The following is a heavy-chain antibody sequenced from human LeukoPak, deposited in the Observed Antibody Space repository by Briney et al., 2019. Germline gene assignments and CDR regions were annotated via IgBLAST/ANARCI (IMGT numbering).Heavy chain of an antibody. J-gene: IGHJ4*02. Sequence: GGSLRLSCAASGFTFSSYWMSWVRQAPGKGLEWVANIKQDGSEKYYVDSVKGRFTISRDNAKNSLYLQMNSLRAEDTAVYYCARVSYYYDSSGYYGDYWRQGTMVTVSS. V-gene: IGHV3-7*01. CDR1: GFTFSSYW. CDR3: ARVSYYYDSSGYYGDY. CDR2: IKQDGSEK. D-gene: IGHD3-22*01.